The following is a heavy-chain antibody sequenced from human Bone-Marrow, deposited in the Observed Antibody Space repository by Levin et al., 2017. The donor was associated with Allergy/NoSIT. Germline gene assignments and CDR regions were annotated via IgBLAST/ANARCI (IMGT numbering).Heavy chain of an antibody. CDR2: ISFDGSTK. Sequence: GGSLRLSCADSGFDLRRFALHWVRQAPGEGLEWVTLISFDGSTKYFADSVRGRFTVSRDTSRNTLYLQMDSLRSEDTGLYYCARDERGTSPSGYFDLWGQGTLVSVSS. CDR3: ARDERGTSPSGYFDL. V-gene: IGHV3-30-3*01. CDR1: GFDLRRFA. D-gene: IGHD1-26*01. J-gene: IGHJ4*02.